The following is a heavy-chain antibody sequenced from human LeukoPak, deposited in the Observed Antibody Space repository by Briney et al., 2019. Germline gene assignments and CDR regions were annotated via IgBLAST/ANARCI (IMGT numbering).Heavy chain of an antibody. CDR3: ARDPKPYDYNPYFDY. D-gene: IGHD4-11*01. J-gene: IGHJ4*02. V-gene: IGHV3-48*01. CDR1: GFTFSSYS. Sequence: HPGGSLRLSCAASGFTFSSYSMNWVRQAPGKGLEWVSYISSSSSTIYYADSVKGRFTISRDNAKNSLYLQMNSLRAEDTAVYYCARDPKPYDYNPYFDYWGQGTLVTVSS. CDR2: ISSSSSTI.